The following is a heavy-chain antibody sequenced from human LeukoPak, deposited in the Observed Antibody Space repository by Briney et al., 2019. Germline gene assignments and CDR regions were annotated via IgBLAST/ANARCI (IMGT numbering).Heavy chain of an antibody. CDR1: GYTFTSYG. CDR2: ISAYNGNT. J-gene: IGHJ6*03. CDR3: ARAPLVYYYYYYMDV. V-gene: IGHV1-18*01. D-gene: IGHD1-14*01. Sequence: ASVKVSCKASGYTFTSYGISWVRQAPGQGLEWMGWISAYNGNTNYAQKLQGRVTMTTDTSTSTAYMELRSLRSGDTAVYYCARAPLVYYYYYYMDVWGKGTTVTVSS.